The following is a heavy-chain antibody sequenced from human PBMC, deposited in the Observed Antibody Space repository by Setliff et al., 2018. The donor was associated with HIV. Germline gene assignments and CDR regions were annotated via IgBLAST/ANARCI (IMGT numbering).Heavy chain of an antibody. J-gene: IGHJ5*01. V-gene: IGHV4-38-2*02. Sequence: SETLSLTCTVSGYSISSRYYWGWIRQSPGKGLEWIGSIYHSGSTQYNPSLKSRVTISVDTSKNQFSLKLTSVTAADSAVYYCARTREYRFGFGLGQFDPWGQGTLV. CDR3: ARTREYRFGFGLGQFDP. CDR1: GYSISSRYY. CDR2: IYHSGST. D-gene: IGHD3-16*01.